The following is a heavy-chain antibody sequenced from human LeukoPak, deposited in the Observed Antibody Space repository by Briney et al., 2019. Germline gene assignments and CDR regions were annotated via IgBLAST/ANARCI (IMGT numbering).Heavy chain of an antibody. J-gene: IGHJ5*02. D-gene: IGHD6-19*01. V-gene: IGHV4-39*06. Sequence: PSETLSLTCTVSGGSISSSSYYWGWIRQPPGKGLEWIGEINHSGSTNYNPSLKSRVTISVDTSKNQLPLKLSSVTAADTAVYYCARDESVAGRGGTDWFDPWGQGTLVTVSS. CDR2: INHSGST. CDR3: ARDESVAGRGGTDWFDP. CDR1: GGSISSSSYY.